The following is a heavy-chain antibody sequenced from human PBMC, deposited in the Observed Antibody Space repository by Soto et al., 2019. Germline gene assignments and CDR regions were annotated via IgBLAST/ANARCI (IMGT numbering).Heavy chain of an antibody. V-gene: IGHV3-23*01. D-gene: IGHD6-13*01. CDR3: AKDYPSSWTPFDY. Sequence: GGSRLSCAASGFTFSSYAMSWVRQAPGKGLEWVSAISGSGGSTYYADSVKGRFTISRDNSKNTLYLQMNSLRAEDTAVYYCAKDYPSSWTPFDYRGQGTLVTVSS. CDR1: GFTFSSYA. CDR2: ISGSGGST. J-gene: IGHJ4*02.